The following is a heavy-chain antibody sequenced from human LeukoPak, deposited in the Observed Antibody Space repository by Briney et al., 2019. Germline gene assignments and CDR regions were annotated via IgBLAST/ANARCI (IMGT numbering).Heavy chain of an antibody. D-gene: IGHD3-10*01. CDR1: GFTFSNYW. J-gene: IGHJ4*02. V-gene: IGHV3-74*03. CDR2: INRDGSTT. Sequence: GGSLRLSCAASGFTFSNYWVHWVRQAPGKGLVWVSRINRDGSTTKYADSVKGRFTVSRDNAKNTLNLQMNSLRAEDTAVYYCARAFGSGSQVINYFDFWGQGTLVTVSS. CDR3: ARAFGSGSQVINYFDF.